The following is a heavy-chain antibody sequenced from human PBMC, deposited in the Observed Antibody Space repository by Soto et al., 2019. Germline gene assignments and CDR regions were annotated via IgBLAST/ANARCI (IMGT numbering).Heavy chain of an antibody. CDR3: ARGGVLVVVAARLDY. D-gene: IGHD2-15*01. CDR2: INHSVST. Sequence: QVQLQQWGAGLLKPSETLSLTCAVYGGSFSGYYWSWIRQPPGKGLEWIGEINHSVSTNYNPSLKSRVTISVDTSKNQFSLKLSSVTAADTAVYYCARGGVLVVVAARLDYWGQGTLVTVSS. V-gene: IGHV4-34*01. J-gene: IGHJ4*02. CDR1: GGSFSGYY.